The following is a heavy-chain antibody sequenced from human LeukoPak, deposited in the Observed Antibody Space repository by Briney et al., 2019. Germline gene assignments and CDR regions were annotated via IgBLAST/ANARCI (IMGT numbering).Heavy chain of an antibody. D-gene: IGHD2-2*01. CDR2: IIPIFGTA. V-gene: IGHV1-69*13. J-gene: IGHJ4*02. CDR3: ATVGPPIVVVPAAIPVDY. Sequence: GASVKVSCKASGGTFSGYAISWVRQAPGQGLEWMGGIIPIFGTANYAQKFQGRVTITADESTSTAYMELSSLRSEDTAVYYCATVGPPIVVVPAAIPVDYWGQGTLVTVSS. CDR1: GGTFSGYA.